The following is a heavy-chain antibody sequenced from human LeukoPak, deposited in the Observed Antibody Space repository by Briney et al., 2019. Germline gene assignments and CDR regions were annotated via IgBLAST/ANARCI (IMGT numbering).Heavy chain of an antibody. CDR2: IHASVTT. CDR1: GASISSYY. J-gene: IGHJ4*02. CDR3: ARGITGSFDY. V-gene: IGHV4-4*07. Sequence: SETLSLTCTVSGASISSYYCSWIRHPAGKVLEWVGRIHASVTTSINRSPKSRVNMSVDTTKNEFSIKLSSATAADTAVYFCARGITGSFDYWGQGNLVTVSS. D-gene: IGHD1-14*01.